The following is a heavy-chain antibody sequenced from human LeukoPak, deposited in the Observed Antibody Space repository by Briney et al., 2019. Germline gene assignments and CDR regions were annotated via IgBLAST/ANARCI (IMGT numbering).Heavy chain of an antibody. V-gene: IGHV3-11*04. CDR3: ARDQSGWLRLAYFDY. Sequence: PGGSLRLSCAASGFTFRDYYMGWIRQAPGKGLESISYISDSGSTINYADSVKGRFTISRDNAKNSLYLQMNSLRAEDTAVYYCARDQSGWLRLAYFDYWGQGTLVTVSS. D-gene: IGHD5-12*01. CDR1: GFTFRDYY. CDR2: ISDSGSTI. J-gene: IGHJ4*02.